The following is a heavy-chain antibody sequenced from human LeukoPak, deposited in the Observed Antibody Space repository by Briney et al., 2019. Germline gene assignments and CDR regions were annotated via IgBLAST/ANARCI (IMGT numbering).Heavy chain of an antibody. CDR1: GGTFSSYA. J-gene: IGHJ3*02. CDR3: ARPDIAVVPAATEIPGAFDI. Sequence: SVKVSCKASGGTFSSYAISWVRQAPGQGLEWMGRIIPILGIANYAQKFQGRVTITADESTSTAYMELSSLRSEDTAVYYCARPDIAVVPAATEIPGAFDIWGQGTMVTVSS. CDR2: IIPILGIA. V-gene: IGHV1-69*04. D-gene: IGHD2-2*01.